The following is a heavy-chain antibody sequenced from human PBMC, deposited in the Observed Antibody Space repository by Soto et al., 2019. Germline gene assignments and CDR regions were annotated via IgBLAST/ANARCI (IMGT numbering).Heavy chain of an antibody. CDR1: GGSISSSSYY. CDR2: IYYSGST. V-gene: IGHV4-39*01. D-gene: IGHD1-26*01. CDR3: ARLGVGAPFDY. J-gene: IGHJ4*02. Sequence: SETLSLTCTVSGGSISSSSYYWGWIRQPPGKGLEGIGSIYYSGSTYYNPSLKSRVTISVDTSKNQFSLKLSSVTAADTAVYYCARLGVGAPFDYWGQGTLVTVSS.